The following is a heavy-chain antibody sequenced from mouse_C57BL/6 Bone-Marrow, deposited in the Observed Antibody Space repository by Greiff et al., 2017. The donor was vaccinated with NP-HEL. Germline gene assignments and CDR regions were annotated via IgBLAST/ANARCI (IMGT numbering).Heavy chain of an antibody. CDR2: IDPENGDT. V-gene: IGHV14-4*01. J-gene: IGHJ2*01. CDR3: TRGSLGSSFDY. Sequence: EVKLQESGAELVRPGASVKLSCTASGFNIKDDYMHWVKQRPEQGLEWIGWIDPENGDTEYASKFQGKATITADTSSNTAYLQLSSLTSEDTAVYYCTRGSLGSSFDYWGQGTTLTVSS. D-gene: IGHD1-1*01. CDR1: GFNIKDDY.